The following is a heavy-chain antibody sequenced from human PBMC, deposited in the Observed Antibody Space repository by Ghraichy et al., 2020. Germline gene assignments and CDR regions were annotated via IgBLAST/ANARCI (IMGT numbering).Heavy chain of an antibody. J-gene: IGHJ4*02. Sequence: GGSLRLSCAASGFTFSSYTMSWVRQAPGKGLEWVSAISGSGGNTYYADSVKGRFPISRDNSKNTLYLQMNSLRAEDTAVYYCAKFSRSYTYYFDYWGQGTLVTVSS. CDR1: GFTFSSYT. V-gene: IGHV3-23*01. CDR2: ISGSGGNT. CDR3: AKFSRSYTYYFDY. D-gene: IGHD1-26*01.